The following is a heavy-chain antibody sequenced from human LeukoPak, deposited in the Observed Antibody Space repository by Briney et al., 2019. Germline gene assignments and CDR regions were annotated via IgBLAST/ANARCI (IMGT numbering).Heavy chain of an antibody. CDR1: GFTFSSYA. Sequence: GGSLRLSCAASGFTFSSYAMSWVRQAPGKGLEWASAISGSGGSTYYADSVKGRFTISRDNSKNTLYLQMNSLRAEDTAVYYCANGPSWTDILTGYYISWGQGTLVTVSS. CDR2: ISGSGGST. J-gene: IGHJ4*02. V-gene: IGHV3-23*01. D-gene: IGHD3-9*01. CDR3: ANGPSWTDILTGYYIS.